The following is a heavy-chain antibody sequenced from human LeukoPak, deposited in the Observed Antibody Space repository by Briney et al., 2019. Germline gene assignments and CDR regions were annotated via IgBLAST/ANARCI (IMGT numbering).Heavy chain of an antibody. V-gene: IGHV3-23*01. CDR2: ISGSGGST. Sequence: GGSPRLSCAASGFTFSSYAMSWVRQAPGKGLEWVSAISGSGGSTYYADSVKGRFTISRDNSKNTLYLQMNSLRAEDTAVYYCAKALSFLGYFDYWGQGTLVTVSS. CDR1: GFTFSSYA. CDR3: AKALSFLGYFDY. D-gene: IGHD3-16*02. J-gene: IGHJ4*02.